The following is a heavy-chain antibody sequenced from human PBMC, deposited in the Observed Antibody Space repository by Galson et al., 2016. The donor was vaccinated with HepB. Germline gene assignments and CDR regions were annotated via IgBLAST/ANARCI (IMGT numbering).Heavy chain of an antibody. CDR1: GDSISSGRFY. CDR2: VYYSGTT. CDR3: VRHGVGAYNYGSGSSQGFKY. V-gene: IGHV4-39*01. Sequence: SETLSLTCTVSGDSISSGRFYWGWIRQPPGQGLEWIGSVYYSGTTYYNPSLKSRLNTSIDMSKDQFSLTLSSVTAADTAVYYCVRHGVGAYNYGSGSSQGFKYWGQGTLVTVSS. D-gene: IGHD3-10*01. J-gene: IGHJ4*02.